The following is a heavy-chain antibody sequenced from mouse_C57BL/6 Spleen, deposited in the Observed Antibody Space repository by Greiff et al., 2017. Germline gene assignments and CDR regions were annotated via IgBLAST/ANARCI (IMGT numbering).Heavy chain of an antibody. CDR1: GYTFTSYW. Sequence: QVQLQQPGTELVKPGASVKLSCKASGYTFTSYWMHWVKQRPGQGLEWIGNINPSNGGTNYNEKFRSKATLTVDKSSSTAYMQLSSLTSEDSAVYYCAREGDPSIVDWYFDVWGTGTTVTVSS. V-gene: IGHV1-53*01. CDR2: INPSNGGT. D-gene: IGHD1-1*01. J-gene: IGHJ1*03. CDR3: AREGDPSIVDWYFDV.